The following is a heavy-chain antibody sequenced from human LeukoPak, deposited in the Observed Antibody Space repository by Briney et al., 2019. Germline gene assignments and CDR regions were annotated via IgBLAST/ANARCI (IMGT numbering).Heavy chain of an antibody. D-gene: IGHD2-15*01. CDR2: IIPISDAT. V-gene: IGHV1-69*01. CDR1: RGTFRDYA. CDR3: ANHYCSGGSCYNRYYYYYMDV. Sequence: ASVKVSCKASRGTFRDYAISWVRQAPGQGLGWMGGIIPISDATYYAQKFQGRVTITADESTTTAYMELSSLRSEDTAVYYCANHYCSGGSCYNRYYYYYMDVWAKGTTVTVSS. J-gene: IGHJ6*03.